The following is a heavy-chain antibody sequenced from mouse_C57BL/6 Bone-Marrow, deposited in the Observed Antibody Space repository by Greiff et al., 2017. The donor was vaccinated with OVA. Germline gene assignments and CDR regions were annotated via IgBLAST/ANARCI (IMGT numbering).Heavy chain of an antibody. D-gene: IGHD1-1*01. J-gene: IGHJ3*01. V-gene: IGHV3-6*01. CDR2: ISYDGSN. Sequence: EVKLQESGPGLVKPSQSLSLTCSVTGYSITSGYYWNWIRQFPGNKLEWMGYISYDGSNNYNPSLNNRISITRDTSKNQFFLKLNSVTTEDTATYYCARRGYYYGSSSWCAYWGQGTLVTVSA. CDR1: GYSITSGYY. CDR3: ARRGYYYGSSSWCAY.